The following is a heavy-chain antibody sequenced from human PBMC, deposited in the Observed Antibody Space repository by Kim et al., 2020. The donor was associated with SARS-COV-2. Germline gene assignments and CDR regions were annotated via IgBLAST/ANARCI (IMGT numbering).Heavy chain of an antibody. J-gene: IGHJ4*02. CDR3: ANVCNLDS. Sequence: STYHAGAVRGRFTTSRDKSTNTQYLQMNSVRAEDTAVYYSANVCNLDSWGQGTLVTVSS. CDR2: ST. V-gene: IGHV3-23*01.